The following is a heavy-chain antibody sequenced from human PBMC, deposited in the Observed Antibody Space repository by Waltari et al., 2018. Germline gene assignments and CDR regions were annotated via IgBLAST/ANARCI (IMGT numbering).Heavy chain of an antibody. CDR2: ISASGGNT. CDR3: AKGDTGRSAPSDY. D-gene: IGHD5-18*01. V-gene: IGHV3-23*01. Sequence: EVQLLESGGGLAQPGGSMSLSCAASGFAFSSSARGWVLQAPGKGLECVSSISASGGNTYYADSVKGRFTISRDNMKNTINLQMNSLRAEDTAVYFCAKGDTGRSAPSDYWGQGTLVTVSS. CDR1: GFAFSSSA. J-gene: IGHJ4*02.